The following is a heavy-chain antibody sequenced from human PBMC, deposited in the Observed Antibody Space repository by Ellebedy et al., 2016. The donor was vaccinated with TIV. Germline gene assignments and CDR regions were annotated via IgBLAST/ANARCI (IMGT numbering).Heavy chain of an antibody. CDR3: ARHSKRGGD. D-gene: IGHD3-16*01. Sequence: GASLKISXKASGNSFTNRWIAWVRQMPGKGLEWMGIIYTGDSDTRYSPSFQGHVTFSVDESINTAYLHWRSLKASDSAMYYCARHSKRGGDWGQGTLVTVSS. CDR2: IYTGDSDT. CDR1: GNSFTNRW. V-gene: IGHV5-51*01. J-gene: IGHJ4*02.